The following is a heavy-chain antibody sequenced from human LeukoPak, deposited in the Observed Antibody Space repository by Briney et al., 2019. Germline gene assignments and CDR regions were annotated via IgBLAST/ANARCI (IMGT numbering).Heavy chain of an antibody. CDR2: IYRSGST. J-gene: IGHJ6*02. Sequence: SGTLSLTCAVSGGSIDSNNWRSWVRQPPGKGLEWIGEIYRSGSTNYNPSLKSRVTISVDKSKNQFSLRLKSVTVADTAVYYCARVFGYSSDWQRKPYYYGMDVWGQGTTVTISS. CDR3: ARVFGYSSDWQRKPYYYGMDV. D-gene: IGHD6-19*01. V-gene: IGHV4-4*02. CDR1: GGSIDSNNW.